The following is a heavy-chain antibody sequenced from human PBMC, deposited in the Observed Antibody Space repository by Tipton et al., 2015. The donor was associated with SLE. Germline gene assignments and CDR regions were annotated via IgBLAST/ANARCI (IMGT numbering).Heavy chain of an antibody. CDR3: ARARGGYMGRLRFDI. D-gene: IGHD6-13*01. J-gene: IGHJ3*02. Sequence: TLSLTCTASGGSISSHYWSWIRQPPGKGLEWIGYIYYSGSTNYNPSLKSRVTISVDTSKNQFSLKLSSVTAADTAVYYCARARGGYMGRLRFDIWGQGTMVTVSS. CDR2: IYYSGST. V-gene: IGHV4-59*11. CDR1: GGSISSHY.